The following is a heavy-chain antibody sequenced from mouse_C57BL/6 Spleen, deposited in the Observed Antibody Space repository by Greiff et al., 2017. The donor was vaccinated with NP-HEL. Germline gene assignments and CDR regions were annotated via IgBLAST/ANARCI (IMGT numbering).Heavy chain of an antibody. CDR3: DRTAGATGDY. J-gene: IGHJ2*01. CDR2: ILPGSGST. CDR1: GYTFTGYW. D-gene: IGHD3-2*01. Sequence: QVQLQQSGAELMKPGASVKLSCKATGYTFTGYWIEWVKQRPGHGLEWIGEILPGSGSTNYNAKFKGKATFTADTSSNTADMQLGSLTTEDSPIYYCDRTAGATGDYWGQGNTLTVAS. V-gene: IGHV1-9*01.